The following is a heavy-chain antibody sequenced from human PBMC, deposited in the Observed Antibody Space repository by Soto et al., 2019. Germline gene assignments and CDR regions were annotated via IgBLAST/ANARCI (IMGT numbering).Heavy chain of an antibody. CDR2: IKTRGDTT. CDR1: GFAFSNCA. Sequence: PGGSLRLSCAASGFAFSNCAMSWVRQAPGKGLECVSTIKTRGDTTFYADPVKGRFTTSRDDSKNTLYLQMNSLRAEDTATYYCTKDVTGDIGADFWGQGTPVTVSS. CDR3: TKDVTGDIGADF. D-gene: IGHD2-21*02. V-gene: IGHV3-23*05. J-gene: IGHJ4*02.